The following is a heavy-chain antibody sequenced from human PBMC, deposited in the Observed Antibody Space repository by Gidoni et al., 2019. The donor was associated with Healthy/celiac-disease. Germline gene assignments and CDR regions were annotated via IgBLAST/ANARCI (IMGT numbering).Heavy chain of an antibody. CDR1: GGSFSGYY. CDR2: INHSGST. V-gene: IGHV4-34*01. J-gene: IGHJ3*02. CDR3: ARDYGGNSDAFDI. Sequence: QVQLQQWGAGLLKPSETLSLTCAVYGGSFSGYYWSWIRQPPGKGLEWIGEINHSGSTNYNPSLKSRVTISVDTSKNQFSLKLSSVTAADTAVYYCARDYGGNSDAFDIWGQGTMVTVSS. D-gene: IGHD4-17*01.